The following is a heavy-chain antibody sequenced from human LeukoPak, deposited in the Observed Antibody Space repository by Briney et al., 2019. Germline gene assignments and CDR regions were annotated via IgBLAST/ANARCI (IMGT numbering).Heavy chain of an antibody. CDR3: AKDLGYDSSGYSISFVY. CDR1: GFTFSSYA. CDR2: ISGSGGST. J-gene: IGHJ4*02. D-gene: IGHD3-22*01. V-gene: IGHV3-23*01. Sequence: GGSLRLSCAASGFTFSSYAMTWVRQAPGKGLEWVSSISGSGGSTYYADSVKGRFTISRDNSKNTLYLRMNSLRAEDTAVYYCAKDLGYDSSGYSISFVYWGQGTLVTVSS.